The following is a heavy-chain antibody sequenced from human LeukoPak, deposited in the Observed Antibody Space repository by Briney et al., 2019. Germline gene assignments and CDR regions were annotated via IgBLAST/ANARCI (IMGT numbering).Heavy chain of an antibody. CDR1: GGSISSGSYY. J-gene: IGHJ3*01. Sequence: NPSETLSLTCTVSGGSISSGSYYWSWIRQPAGKGLEWIGRIYTSGSTKYNPSLKSRVTISVDTSKNQFSLKLSSVTAADTAVYYCARPRGGLRLGELVRNDNGFDFWGQGTMVIVSS. V-gene: IGHV4-61*02. D-gene: IGHD3-16*01. CDR2: IYTSGST. CDR3: ARPRGGLRLGELVRNDNGFDF.